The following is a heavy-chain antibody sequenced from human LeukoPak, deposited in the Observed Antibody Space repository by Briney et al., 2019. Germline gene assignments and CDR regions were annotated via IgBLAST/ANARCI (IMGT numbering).Heavy chain of an antibody. J-gene: IGHJ4*02. V-gene: IGHV1-2*02. CDR3: ASPSGGYAQGLDY. Sequence: GASVKISCKASGYTFTGYYMHWVRQAPGQGLEWMGWINPNSGGTNYAQKFQGRVTMTRDTSISTAYMELSRLRSDDTAVYYCASPSGGYAQGLDYWGQGTLVTVSS. CDR2: INPNSGGT. D-gene: IGHD5-12*01. CDR1: GYTFTGYY.